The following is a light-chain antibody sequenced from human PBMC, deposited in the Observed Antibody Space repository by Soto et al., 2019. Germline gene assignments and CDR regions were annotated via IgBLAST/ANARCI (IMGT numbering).Light chain of an antibody. CDR1: QSISGW. Sequence: DIQLIQSPPALSTSVGDRVTITCRASQSISGWLAWYQQKPGKAPNLLIYQASTLESGVPSRFSGSGSGTEFTLTISSLQPDDFATYHCQPHTAYPRTFGQGTKVDIK. J-gene: IGKJ1*01. CDR2: QAS. V-gene: IGKV1-5*03. CDR3: QPHTAYPRT.